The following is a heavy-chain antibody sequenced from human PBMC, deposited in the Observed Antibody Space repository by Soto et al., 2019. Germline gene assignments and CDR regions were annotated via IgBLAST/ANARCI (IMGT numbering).Heavy chain of an antibody. CDR1: GFTFSSYW. CDR2: IKQDGSEK. J-gene: IGHJ2*01. D-gene: IGHD3-10*01. CDR3: ARDRWAYYGSGTYETAPPRRRDWYFDL. Sequence: EVQLVESGGGLVQPGGSLRLSCAASGFTFSSYWMSWVRQAPGKGLEWVANIKQDGSEKYYVDSVKGRFTISRANAKTSLYLQMNSLRAEDTAVYYCARDRWAYYGSGTYETAPPRRRDWYFDLWGRGTLVTVSS. V-gene: IGHV3-7*01.